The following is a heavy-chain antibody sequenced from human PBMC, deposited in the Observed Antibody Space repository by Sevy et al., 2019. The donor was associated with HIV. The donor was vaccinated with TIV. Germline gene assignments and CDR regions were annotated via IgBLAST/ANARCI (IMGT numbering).Heavy chain of an antibody. CDR3: TSTIYYDFWSGSWWSKKEYFDY. CDR2: IKSNTDGGTT. Sequence: GGCLRLSCAASGFTFSNAWMSWVRQAPGKGLEWVGRIKSNTDGGTTDYAAPVKGRFTISRDDSKNTLYLQMNSLKTEDTAVYYCTSTIYYDFWSGSWWSKKEYFDYWGQGTMVTVSS. J-gene: IGHJ4*02. V-gene: IGHV3-15*01. D-gene: IGHD3-3*01. CDR1: GFTFSNAW.